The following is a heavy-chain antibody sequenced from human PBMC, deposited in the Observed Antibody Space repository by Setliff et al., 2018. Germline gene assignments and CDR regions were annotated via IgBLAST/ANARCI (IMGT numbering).Heavy chain of an antibody. CDR3: ARTSTGRYFDL. D-gene: IGHD2-2*01. J-gene: IGHJ2*01. V-gene: IGHV4-38-2*01. Sequence: SETLSLTCAVSGYSMSSGYYWGWFRQPPGKGLEWIGSIYHSGQTYYNPSLESRVTMSVDTSKSQFSLNLYSVTAADTAVYYCARTSTGRYFDLWGRGTLVTVSS. CDR1: GYSMSSGYY. CDR2: IYHSGQT.